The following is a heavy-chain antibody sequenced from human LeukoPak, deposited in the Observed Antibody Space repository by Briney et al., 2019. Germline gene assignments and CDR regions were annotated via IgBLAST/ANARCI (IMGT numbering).Heavy chain of an antibody. CDR3: ARGVRRGYCSGGSCRNKYYFDY. V-gene: IGHV4-34*01. J-gene: IGHJ4*02. CDR1: GGSFSGYY. Sequence: SETLSLTCAVYGGSFSGYYWSWIRQPPGKGLEWIGEINQSGSTNYNPSLKSRVTISVDTSKNQFSLKLSSVTAADTAVYYCARGVRRGYCSGGSCRNKYYFDYWGQGTLVTVSS. CDR2: INQSGST. D-gene: IGHD2-15*01.